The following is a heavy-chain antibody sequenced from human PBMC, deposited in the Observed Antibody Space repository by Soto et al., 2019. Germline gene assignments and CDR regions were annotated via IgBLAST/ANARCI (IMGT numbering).Heavy chain of an antibody. J-gene: IGHJ3*02. CDR3: TRDIYITMIVVVPHDAFDI. CDR1: GYTFTSYG. CDR2: ISAYNGNT. Sequence: ASVKVSCKASGYTFTSYGISWVRQAPGQGLEWMGWISAYNGNTNYAQKLQGRVTMTTGTSTSTAYMELRSLRSDDTAVYYCTRDIYITMIVVVPHDAFDIWGQGTMVTVSS. V-gene: IGHV1-18*01. D-gene: IGHD3-22*01.